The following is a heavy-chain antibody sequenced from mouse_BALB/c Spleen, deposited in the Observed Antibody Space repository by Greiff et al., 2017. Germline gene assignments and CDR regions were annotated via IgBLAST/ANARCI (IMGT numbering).Heavy chain of an antibody. D-gene: IGHD1-1*01. Sequence: EVKLMESGPGLVKPSQSLSLTCTVTGYSITSDYAWNWIRQFPGNKLEWMGYISYSGSTSYNPSLKSRISITRDTSKNQFFLQLNSVTTEDTATYYCARREKFITTVPAMDYWGQGTSVTVSS. CDR1: GYSITSDYA. J-gene: IGHJ4*01. V-gene: IGHV3-2*02. CDR3: ARREKFITTVPAMDY. CDR2: ISYSGST.